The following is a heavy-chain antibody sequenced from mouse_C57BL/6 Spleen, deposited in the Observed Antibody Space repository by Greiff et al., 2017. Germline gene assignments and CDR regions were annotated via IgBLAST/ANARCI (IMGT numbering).Heavy chain of an antibody. J-gene: IGHJ3*01. CDR2: IDPENGDT. V-gene: IGHV14-4*01. D-gene: IGHD1-1*01. CDR1: GFNIKDDY. CDR3: TLSSSYVASY. Sequence: VQLKQSGAELVRPGASVKLSCTASGFNIKDDYMHWVKQRPEQGLEWIGWIDPENGDTEYASKFQGKATITADTSSNTAYLQLSSLTSEDTAVYYCTLSSSYVASYWGQGTLVTVSA.